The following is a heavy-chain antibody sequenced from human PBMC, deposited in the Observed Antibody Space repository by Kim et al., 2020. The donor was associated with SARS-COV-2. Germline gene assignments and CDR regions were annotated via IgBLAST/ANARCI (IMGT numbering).Heavy chain of an antibody. CDR3: ARPPLYCSSTSCYFDF. D-gene: IGHD2-2*01. V-gene: IGHV3-30*04. CDR2: ISYDGSNK. Sequence: GGSLRLSCAASGFTFSSYAMHWVRQAPGKGLEWVAVISYDGSNKYYADSVKGRFTISRDNSKNTLYLQMNSLRAEDTAVYYCARPPLYCSSTSCYFDFWG. CDR1: GFTFSSYA. J-gene: IGHJ4*03.